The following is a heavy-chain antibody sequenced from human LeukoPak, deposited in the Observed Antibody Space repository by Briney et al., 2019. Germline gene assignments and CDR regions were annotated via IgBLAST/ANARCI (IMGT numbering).Heavy chain of an antibody. J-gene: IGHJ4*02. V-gene: IGHV4-38-2*02. CDR3: ARDPHCSGGSCYPFDY. Sequence: ASETLSLTCTVSGYSISSGYFWGWIRQPPGKGLEWIGSMYHSGSIYHNPSLKSRVTISLDTSRNQFSLKLYSVTAADTAVYYCARDPHCSGGSCYPFDYWGQGTLVTVSS. CDR1: GYSISSGYF. D-gene: IGHD2-15*01. CDR2: MYHSGSI.